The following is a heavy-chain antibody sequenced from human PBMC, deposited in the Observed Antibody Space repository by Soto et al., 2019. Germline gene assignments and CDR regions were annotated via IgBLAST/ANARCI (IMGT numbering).Heavy chain of an antibody. J-gene: IGHJ6*02. D-gene: IGHD2-15*01. V-gene: IGHV1-69*13. CDR3: ARSQGGSSSLDIYYYYYYGMDV. CDR1: GGTFSSYA. CDR2: IIPIFGTA. Sequence: GASVKVSCKAPGGTFSSYAISWVRQAPGQGLEWMGGIIPIFGTAKYAQNFQGRVTITADESTSTGYMELSSLRSEDTAVYYCARSQGGSSSLDIYYYYYYGMDVWGQGTTVTVSS.